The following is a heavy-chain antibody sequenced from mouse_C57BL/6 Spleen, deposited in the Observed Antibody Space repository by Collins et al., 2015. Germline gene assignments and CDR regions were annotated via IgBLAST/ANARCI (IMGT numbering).Heavy chain of an antibody. J-gene: IGHJ3*01. V-gene: IGHV1-19*01. CDR2: INPYNGGT. CDR1: GYTFTDYY. Sequence: EVQLQQSGPVLVKPGASVKMSYKASGYTFTDYYMNWVKQSHGKSLEWIGVINPYNGGTSYNQKFKGKATLTVDKSSSTAYMELNSLTSEDSAVYYCAFYYDYDWFAYWGQGTLVTVSA. D-gene: IGHD2-4*01. CDR3: AFYYDYDWFAY.